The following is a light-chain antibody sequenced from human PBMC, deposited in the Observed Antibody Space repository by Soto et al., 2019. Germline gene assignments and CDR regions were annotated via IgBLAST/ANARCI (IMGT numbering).Light chain of an antibody. CDR1: SSDVGGYNY. V-gene: IGLV2-8*01. Sequence: QSALTQPPSASGSPGQSVTISCTGDSSDVGGYNYVSWYQQHPGKAPKLIIYEVTKRPSGVPDRFSGSKSANTASLTVSGLQAEDEADYYCSSSGGSNNDVVFGGGTKLTVL. CDR3: SSSGGSNNDVV. J-gene: IGLJ2*01. CDR2: EVT.